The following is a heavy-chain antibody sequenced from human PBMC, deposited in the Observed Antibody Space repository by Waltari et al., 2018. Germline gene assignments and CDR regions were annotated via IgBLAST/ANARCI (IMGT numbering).Heavy chain of an antibody. V-gene: IGHV1-69*01. Sequence: QLXXSGAXVXKPGXSVKVSCKAXGGTFRSYTLTWVRQAPGQGLEWMGGIXPFFGXAKYAQKFQGXVSSTADESTSTAYMELXSLTSEDTXVXYCXGHEGSLYYFDXWGQGTPVTVSS. J-gene: IGHJ4*02. D-gene: IGHD3-10*01. CDR2: IXPFFGXA. CDR1: GGTFRSYT. CDR3: XGHEGSLYYFDX.